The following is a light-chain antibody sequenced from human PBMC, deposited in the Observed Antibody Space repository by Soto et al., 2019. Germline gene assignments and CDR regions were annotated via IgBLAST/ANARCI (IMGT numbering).Light chain of an antibody. CDR2: DAS. CDR3: QQYNIYPWT. J-gene: IGKJ1*01. Sequence: DIQMTQSPSTLSASVGDSVTITCRASQSISSWLAWYQQRPGKAPKVLIYDASSLQSGVPSRFSGSGSGTEVTLTISSLQPDDVATYYCQQYNIYPWTFGQGTEVEIK. V-gene: IGKV1-5*01. CDR1: QSISSW.